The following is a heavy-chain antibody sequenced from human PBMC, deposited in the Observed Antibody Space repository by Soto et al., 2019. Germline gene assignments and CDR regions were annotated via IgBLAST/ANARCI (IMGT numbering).Heavy chain of an antibody. Sequence: EVQLLESGGGLVQPGGSLRLSCAASGFTFSSYAMSWVRQAPGKGLEWVSAISGSGGSTYYADSVKGRFTISRDNSKNTLCLQMNSLRAEDTAVYYCANGYSSGPSPVIYWGQGTLVTVSS. CDR3: ANGYSSGPSPVIY. J-gene: IGHJ4*02. D-gene: IGHD6-19*01. CDR2: ISGSGGST. V-gene: IGHV3-23*01. CDR1: GFTFSSYA.